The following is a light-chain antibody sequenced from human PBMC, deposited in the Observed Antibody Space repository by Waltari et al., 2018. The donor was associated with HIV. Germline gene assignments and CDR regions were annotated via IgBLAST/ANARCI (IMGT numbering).Light chain of an antibody. V-gene: IGLV2-23*03. Sequence: QSALTQPASVSGSPGHSITLSCTGTSSDVGSYNLVSWYQQHPGNAPKLMIYEGSKRPSGVSNRFSGSKSGNTASLTISGLQAEDEADYYCCSYAGSSTFVVFGGGTKLTVL. CDR3: CSYAGSSTFVV. CDR2: EGS. J-gene: IGLJ2*01. CDR1: SSDVGSYNL.